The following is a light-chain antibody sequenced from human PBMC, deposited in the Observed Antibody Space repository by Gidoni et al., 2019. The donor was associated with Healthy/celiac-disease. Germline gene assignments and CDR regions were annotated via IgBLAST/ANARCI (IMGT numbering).Light chain of an antibody. CDR1: QSVSSSY. Sequence: EIVLTQSPGTLSLSPGERATLSCRASQSVSSSYLAWYQQKPGQAPRLLIYGASSRVTGIPDFTLTISRLEPEDFAVYYCQQYGSSLWTFGQGTKVEIK. J-gene: IGKJ1*01. CDR2: GAS. CDR3: QQYGSSLWT. V-gene: IGKV3-20*01.